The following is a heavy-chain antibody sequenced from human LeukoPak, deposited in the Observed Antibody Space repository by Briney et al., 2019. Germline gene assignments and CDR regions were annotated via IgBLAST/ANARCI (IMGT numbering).Heavy chain of an antibody. CDR2: ISSSSYI. J-gene: IGHJ3*02. CDR1: GFTFSSYS. Sequence: GGSLRLSCAASGFTFSSYSMNWVRQAPGKGLEWVSSISSSSYIYYADSVKGRFTISRDNAKNSLYLQMNSLRAEDTAVYYCARDRGLYGSGSGDAFDIWGQGTMVTVSS. V-gene: IGHV3-21*01. CDR3: ARDRGLYGSGSGDAFDI. D-gene: IGHD3-10*01.